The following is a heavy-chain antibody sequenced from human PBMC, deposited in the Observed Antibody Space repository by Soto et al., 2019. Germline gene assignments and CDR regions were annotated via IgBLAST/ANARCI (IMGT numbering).Heavy chain of an antibody. D-gene: IGHD2-21*02. CDR2: IYYSGST. J-gene: IGHJ1*01. CDR3: ARREYCGGDCDSEYSQH. V-gene: IGHV4-39*01. Sequence: SETLSLTCTVSGGSISSSSYYWGWIRQPPGKGLEWIGSIYYSGSTYYNPSLKSRVTISVDTSKNQFSLKLSSVTAADTAVYYCARREYCGGDCDSEYSQHWGQGTLVNVSS. CDR1: GGSISSSSYY.